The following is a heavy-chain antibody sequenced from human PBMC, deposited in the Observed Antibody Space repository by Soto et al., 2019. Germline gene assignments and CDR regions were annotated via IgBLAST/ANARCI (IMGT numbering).Heavy chain of an antibody. D-gene: IGHD6-13*01. CDR2: IGIADNR. CDR3: ARGGIPPGYGLDV. J-gene: IGHJ6*02. V-gene: IGHV3-13*04. Sequence: PGESLKISCAASGFTFSSYDMHWVRQGTGQGLEWVSTIGIADNRYYLSSVKGRFTVSRDDAENSLYLQMNSLKAGDTAVYYCARGGIPPGYGLDVWGQGTTVTVSS. CDR1: GFTFSSYD.